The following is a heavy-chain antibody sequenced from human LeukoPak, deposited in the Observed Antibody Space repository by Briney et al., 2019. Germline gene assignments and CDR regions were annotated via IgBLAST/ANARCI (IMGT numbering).Heavy chain of an antibody. V-gene: IGHV1-69*06. Sequence: SVKVSCKASGGTFTGYAISWVRQAPGQGLEWMGGIIPIFGTANYAQKFQGRVTITADKSTSTAYMELSSLRSEDTAVYYCARTNRYFDWLLFFDYWGQGTLVTVSS. CDR3: ARTNRYFDWLLFFDY. CDR2: IIPIFGTA. J-gene: IGHJ4*02. CDR1: GGTFTGYA. D-gene: IGHD3-9*01.